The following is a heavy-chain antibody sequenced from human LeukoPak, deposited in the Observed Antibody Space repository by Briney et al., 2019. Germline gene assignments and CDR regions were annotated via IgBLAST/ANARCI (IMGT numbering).Heavy chain of an antibody. CDR2: LYYATNT. V-gene: IGHV4-61*01. CDR1: GDSVSSHSHY. Sequence: PSETLSLTCTVSGDSVSSHSHYWSWIRQPPGTGLEWIGYLYYATNTNYNPSLASRVSISVDASMNQFSLILTSVTAADTAMYYCARVTFDAFDIWGQGTMVAVSS. J-gene: IGHJ3*02. CDR3: ARVTFDAFDI.